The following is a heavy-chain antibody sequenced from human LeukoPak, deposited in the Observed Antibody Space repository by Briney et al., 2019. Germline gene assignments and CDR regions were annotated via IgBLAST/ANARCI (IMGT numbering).Heavy chain of an antibody. V-gene: IGHV3-7*01. J-gene: IGHJ3*02. D-gene: IGHD1-26*01. CDR3: AREHSGSFDAFDI. CDR1: GFTFSSYW. Sequence: GGSLRLSCAASGFTFSSYWMSWVRQAPGKGLEWVANIKQDGSEKYYVDSVKGRFTISRDNAKNSLYLQMNSLRAEDRAVYYCAREHSGSFDAFDIWGQGTMVTVSS. CDR2: IKQDGSEK.